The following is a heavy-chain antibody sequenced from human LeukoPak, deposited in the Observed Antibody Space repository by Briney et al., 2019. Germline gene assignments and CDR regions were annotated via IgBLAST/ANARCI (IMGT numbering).Heavy chain of an antibody. CDR3: ARGGMDCSSTRSYTSADYFQH. J-gene: IGHJ1*01. D-gene: IGHD2-2*02. CDR1: GYTFTSYY. CDR2: INPSGGST. V-gene: IGHV1-46*01. Sequence: ASVKVSCKASGYTFTSYYMHWVRQAPGQGLEWMGIINPSGGSTSYAQKFQGRVTMTRDTSTSKVYMELSSLRSEDTAVYYCARGGMDCSSTRSYTSADYFQHWGQGTLVTVSS.